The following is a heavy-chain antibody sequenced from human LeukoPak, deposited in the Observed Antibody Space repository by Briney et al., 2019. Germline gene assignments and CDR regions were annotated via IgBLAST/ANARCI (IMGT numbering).Heavy chain of an antibody. D-gene: IGHD2-2*01. V-gene: IGHV3-30*02. CDR3: AKDVRYCSSTSCYVAYFDY. CDR2: IRYDGSNK. J-gene: IGHJ4*02. CDR1: GFTFSSYA. Sequence: PGGSLRLSCAASGFTFSSYAMHWVRQAPGKGLEWVAFIRYDGSNKYYADSVKGRFTISRDNSKNTLYLQMNSLRAEDTAVYYCAKDVRYCSSTSCYVAYFDYWGQGTLVTVSS.